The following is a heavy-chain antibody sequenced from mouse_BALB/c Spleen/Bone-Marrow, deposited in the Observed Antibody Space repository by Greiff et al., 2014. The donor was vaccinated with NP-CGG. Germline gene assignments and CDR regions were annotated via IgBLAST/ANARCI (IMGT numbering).Heavy chain of an antibody. CDR2: ISSGSSTI. V-gene: IGHV5-17*02. J-gene: IGHJ2*01. Sequence: VQLKQSGGGLVQPGGSRKLPCAASGFTFSSFGMHWVRQAPEKGLEWVAYISSGSSTIFYADTVKGRFTVSRDNPKNTLFLQMTSLRSEDTAMYFCTRGGNWDDFDSWGQGTTLTVSS. CDR1: GFTFSSFG. D-gene: IGHD4-1*01. CDR3: TRGGNWDDFDS.